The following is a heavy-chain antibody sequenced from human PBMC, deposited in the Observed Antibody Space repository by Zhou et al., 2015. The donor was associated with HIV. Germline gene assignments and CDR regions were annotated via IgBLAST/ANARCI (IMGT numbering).Heavy chain of an antibody. CDR2: IIPIFGTA. CDR1: GGTFSSYA. V-gene: IGHV1-69*01. J-gene: IGHJ2*01. CDR3: ARGRYYYDSSGYSWYFDL. Sequence: QVQLVQSGAEVKKPGSSVKVSCKASGGTFSSYAISWVRQAPGQGLEWMGGIIPIFGTANYAQKFQGRVTITADESTSTAYMELSSLRSEDTAVYYCARGRYYYDSSGYSWYFDLWGRGTLVTVSS. D-gene: IGHD3-22*01.